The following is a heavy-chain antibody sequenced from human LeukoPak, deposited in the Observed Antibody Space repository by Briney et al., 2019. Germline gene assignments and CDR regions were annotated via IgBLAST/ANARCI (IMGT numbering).Heavy chain of an antibody. J-gene: IGHJ4*02. Sequence: PGGSVRLSCSASGFTFSSFAMHWVGQAPGKGLEYVSSISSDGGSKYYADSVKDRFTISRDNSKNTLYLQMSSLRPEDTAVFYCVRRYTAYDHWGQGTLVTVSS. D-gene: IGHD5-12*01. CDR1: GFTFSSFA. V-gene: IGHV3-64D*06. CDR2: ISSDGGSK. CDR3: VRRYTAYDH.